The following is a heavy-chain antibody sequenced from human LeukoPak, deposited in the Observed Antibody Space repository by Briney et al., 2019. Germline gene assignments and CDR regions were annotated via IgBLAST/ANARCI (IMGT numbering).Heavy chain of an antibody. V-gene: IGHV3-30*03. CDR1: GFTFSSYG. Sequence: GGSLRLSCAASGFTFSSYGMHWVRQAPGKGLEWVAVISYDGSNKYYADSVKGRFTISRDNSKNTLYLQMNSRRAEDTAVYYCVRSSSWPHFDYWGQGTLVTVSS. D-gene: IGHD6-13*01. CDR2: ISYDGSNK. CDR3: VRSSSWPHFDY. J-gene: IGHJ4*02.